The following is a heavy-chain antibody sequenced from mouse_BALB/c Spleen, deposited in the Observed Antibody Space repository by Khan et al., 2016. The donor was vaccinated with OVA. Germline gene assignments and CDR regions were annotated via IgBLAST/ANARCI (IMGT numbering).Heavy chain of an antibody. Sequence: VQLQQSGTVLARPGASVKMSCKASGYTFTSYWMHWVKQRPGQGLEWIGDIYPGNTDTNYNQKFKGKAKLTAVTSTSTAYMELSSLTNEDSAVYYCTRRNWDVDWFAYWGQGTLVTVSA. CDR3: TRRNWDVDWFAY. D-gene: IGHD4-1*01. CDR2: IYPGNTDT. J-gene: IGHJ3*01. V-gene: IGHV1-5*01. CDR1: GYTFTSYW.